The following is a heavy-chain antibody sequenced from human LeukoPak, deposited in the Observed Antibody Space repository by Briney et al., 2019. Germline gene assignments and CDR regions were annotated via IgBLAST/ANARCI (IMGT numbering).Heavy chain of an antibody. CDR2: IHTSGST. CDR1: GGSISSYY. D-gene: IGHD3-10*01. J-gene: IGHJ6*02. V-gene: IGHV4-4*07. Sequence: PSETLSLTCTVSGGSISSYYWSWIRQPAGKGLEWIGRIHTSGSTNYNPSLKSRVTMSVDTSKNQFSLKLSSVTAADTAVYYCARTYYYGSGSYYPDYYYYYGMDVWGQGTTVTVSS. CDR3: ARTYYYGSGSYYPDYYYYYGMDV.